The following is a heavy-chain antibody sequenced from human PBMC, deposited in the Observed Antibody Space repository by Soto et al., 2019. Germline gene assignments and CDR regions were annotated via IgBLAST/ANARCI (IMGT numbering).Heavy chain of an antibody. CDR3: AREGFLRGVQGYDFWSGYYTDYYYYMDV. V-gene: IGHV3-7*01. CDR2: IKQDGSEK. J-gene: IGHJ6*03. CDR1: GFTFSSYW. Sequence: SLRLSCAASGFTFSSYWMSWVRQAPWKGLEWVANIKQDGSEKYYVDSVKGRFTISRDNAKNSLYLQMNSLRAEDTAVYYCAREGFLRGVQGYDFWSGYYTDYYYYMDVWGKGTTVTVSS. D-gene: IGHD3-3*01.